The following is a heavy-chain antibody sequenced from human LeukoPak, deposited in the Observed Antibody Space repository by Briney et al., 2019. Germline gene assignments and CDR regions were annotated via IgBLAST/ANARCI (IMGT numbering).Heavy chain of an antibody. D-gene: IGHD5-24*01. J-gene: IGHJ4*02. Sequence: GESLRLSCAASGFTLKKYWMSWVRQVPGKGLECLGNIKEDGSETYYADSVKGRFTISRDNPKNLLFLQINSLRVEDTAVYYCARETPRRGETRDGYRWGQGTLVTVSS. CDR2: IKEDGSET. CDR1: GFTLKKYW. V-gene: IGHV3-7*01. CDR3: ARETPRRGETRDGYR.